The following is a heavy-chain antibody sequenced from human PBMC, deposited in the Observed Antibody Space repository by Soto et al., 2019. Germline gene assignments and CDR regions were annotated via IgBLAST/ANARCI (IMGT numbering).Heavy chain of an antibody. V-gene: IGHV4-39*01. J-gene: IGHJ4*02. CDR1: GGSLSSSSFF. CDR3: ASHIEFSGSSVFDS. D-gene: IGHD6-6*01. Sequence: QLQLQESGPRLVKPSETLSLTCAVSGGSLSSSSFFWGWIRQPPGKGLELIGSMHSRGRSYYNASLKSRLTISVDTSKNQFSLRLTSVAATDTAVYFCASHIEFSGSSVFDSWGQGTLVTVSS. CDR2: MHSRGRS.